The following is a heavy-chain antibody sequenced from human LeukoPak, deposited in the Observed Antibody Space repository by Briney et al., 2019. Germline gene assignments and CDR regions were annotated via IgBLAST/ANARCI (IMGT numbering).Heavy chain of an antibody. D-gene: IGHD2-15*01. CDR3: AKRDCSRGSCYYYFDY. CDR1: GFTFSSYW. V-gene: IGHV3-74*01. CDR2: ISSDGSST. Sequence: PGGSLRLSCAASGFTFSSYWMHWVRQAPGKGLVWVSRISSDGSSTTYADSVKGRFTISRDNAKNTLYLQMNSLRAEDTAVYYCAKRDCSRGSCYYYFDYWGQGTLVTVSS. J-gene: IGHJ4*02.